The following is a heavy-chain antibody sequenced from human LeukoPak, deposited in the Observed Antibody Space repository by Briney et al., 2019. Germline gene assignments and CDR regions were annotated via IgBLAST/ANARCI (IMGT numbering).Heavy chain of an antibody. Sequence: ASVTVSCKASGYTFTSYGISWVRQAPGQGLEWMGWMNPNSGNTGYAQKFQGRVTMTRNTSISTAYMELSSLRSEDTAVYYCARVPRVRYSSSSYRPFDYWGQGTLVTVSS. D-gene: IGHD6-6*01. CDR1: GYTFTSYG. CDR2: MNPNSGNT. J-gene: IGHJ4*02. V-gene: IGHV1-8*02. CDR3: ARVPRVRYSSSSYRPFDY.